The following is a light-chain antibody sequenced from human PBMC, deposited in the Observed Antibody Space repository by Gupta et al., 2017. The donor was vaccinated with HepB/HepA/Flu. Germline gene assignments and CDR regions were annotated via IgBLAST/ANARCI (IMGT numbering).Light chain of an antibody. V-gene: IGKV1-16*02. Sequence: DIHDPVSILTVCICRRQSHHHLSGESGIKIYLAWFQQIPGKAPKSLIYAASSLQSGVSSKFSGSGSGTDFTLTISSLQPEDFATYYCQQDDSYPLTFGGGTKVEVK. J-gene: IGKJ4*01. CDR1: GIKIY. CDR2: AAS. CDR3: QQDDSYPLT.